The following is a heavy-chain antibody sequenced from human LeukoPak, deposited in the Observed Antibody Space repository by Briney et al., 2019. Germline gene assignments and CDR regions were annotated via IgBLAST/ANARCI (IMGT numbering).Heavy chain of an antibody. Sequence: SETLSLTCTVSGGSISSYYWSWIRQPAGKGLEWIGRIYTSGSTNYNPSLKSRVTMSVDTSKNQFSLKLSSVTAADTAVYYCARVPGWNYDYYYYYMDVWGKGTTVTVSS. D-gene: IGHD1-7*01. CDR3: ARVPGWNYDYYYYYMDV. CDR2: IYTSGST. J-gene: IGHJ6*03. V-gene: IGHV4-4*07. CDR1: GGSISSYY.